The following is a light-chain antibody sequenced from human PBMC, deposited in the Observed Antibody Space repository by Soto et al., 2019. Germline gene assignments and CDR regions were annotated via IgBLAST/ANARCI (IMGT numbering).Light chain of an antibody. V-gene: IGLV2-23*01. CDR3: CSYAGSSTFV. CDR1: SSDVGSYNL. J-gene: IGLJ1*01. Sequence: QSAMTQPASVSGSPGQSITISCTGTSSDVGSYNLVSWYQQHPGKAPKLMIYEGSKRPSGVSNRFSGSKSGNTASMTISGLQADYEAYYYCCSYAGSSTFVFGTGTKFTVL. CDR2: EGS.